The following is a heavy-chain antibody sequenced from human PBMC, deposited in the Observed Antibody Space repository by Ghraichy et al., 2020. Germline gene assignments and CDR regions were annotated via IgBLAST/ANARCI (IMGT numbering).Heavy chain of an antibody. CDR1: GGSISSSSYY. J-gene: IGHJ4*02. CDR2: IYYSGST. CDR3: ARQMRTTVTLRPYGY. D-gene: IGHD4-17*01. Sequence: SETLSLTCTVSGGSISSSSYYWGWIRQPPGKGLEWIGSIYYSGSTYYNPSLKSRVTISVDTSKNQFSLKLSSVTAADTAVYYCARQMRTTVTLRPYGYWGQGTLVTVSS. V-gene: IGHV4-39*01.